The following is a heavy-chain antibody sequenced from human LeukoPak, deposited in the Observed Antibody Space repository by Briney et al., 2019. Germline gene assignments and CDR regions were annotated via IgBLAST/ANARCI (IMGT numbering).Heavy chain of an antibody. CDR3: ARQRIVVVVAATFDY. CDR2: IYYSGST. CDR1: GGSISSSSYY. J-gene: IGHJ4*02. V-gene: IGHV4-39*01. Sequence: KPSETLSLTCTDSGGSISSSSYYWGWIRQPPGKGLEWIGSIYYSGSTYYNPSLKGRVTISVDTSKNQFSLKLSSVTAADTAVYYCARQRIVVVVAATFDYWGQGTLVTVSS. D-gene: IGHD2-15*01.